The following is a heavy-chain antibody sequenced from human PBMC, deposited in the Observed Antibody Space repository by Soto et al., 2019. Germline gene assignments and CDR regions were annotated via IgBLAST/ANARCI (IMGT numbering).Heavy chain of an antibody. V-gene: IGHV3-33*01. Sequence: GFKFSSYGRHWVRHAPSKGLAWGAVIGYDGGNKYYADSGKGRFTICRDNSENTLYLQMNSLRAEDTAVYSCPRDALTMVRAAWSYYMDLRAKATTVTVSS. CDR1: GFKFSSYG. D-gene: IGHD3-10*01. CDR3: PRDALTMVRAAWSYYMDL. J-gene: IGHJ6*03. CDR2: IGYDGGNK.